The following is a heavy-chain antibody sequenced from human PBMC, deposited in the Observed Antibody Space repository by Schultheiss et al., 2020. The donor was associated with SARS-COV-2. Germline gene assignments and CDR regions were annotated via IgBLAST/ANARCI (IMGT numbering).Heavy chain of an antibody. CDR3: ATAVLGGLAVAGEYYFDY. J-gene: IGHJ4*02. D-gene: IGHD6-19*01. CDR2: FDPEDGET. Sequence: ASVKVSCKVSGYTLTELSMHWVRQAPGKGLEWMGGFDPEDGETIYAQKFQGRVTMTEDTSTDTAYMELSSLRSEDTAVYYCATAVLGGLAVAGEYYFDYWGQGTLVTVSS. V-gene: IGHV1-24*01. CDR1: GYTLTELS.